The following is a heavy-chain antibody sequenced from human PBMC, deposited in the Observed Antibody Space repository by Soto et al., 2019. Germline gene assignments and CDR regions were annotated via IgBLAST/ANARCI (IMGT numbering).Heavy chain of an antibody. CDR1: GYSFTNHW. CDR3: ERHASYYVSSGSLGSY. D-gene: IGHD3-22*01. V-gene: IGHV5-10-1*03. Sequence: EVQLVQSGAEVKKPGESLKISCQGSGYSFTNHWITWVRQMPGKGLEWMGRINPSDSHTNYSPSFQGHVTMSVDKSISTAYLQWSSLQATATGMYSCERHASYYVSSGSLGSYWGQGTLVTASS. J-gene: IGHJ4*02. CDR2: INPSDSHT.